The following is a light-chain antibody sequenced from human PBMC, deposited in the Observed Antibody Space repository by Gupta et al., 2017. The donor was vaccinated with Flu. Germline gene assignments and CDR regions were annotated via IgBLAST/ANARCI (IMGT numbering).Light chain of an antibody. Sequence: DIQMTQSPPTLSASVGDRVTITCRAGQTISNWLAWYQQKPGKAPKLLIYEASTVERGVPSRFSGSGAGTEFILTSKGLRPDDFATYYCQQYNTWWTFGQGTKVEIK. CDR3: QQYNTWWT. CDR2: EAS. CDR1: QTISNW. J-gene: IGKJ1*01. V-gene: IGKV1-5*01.